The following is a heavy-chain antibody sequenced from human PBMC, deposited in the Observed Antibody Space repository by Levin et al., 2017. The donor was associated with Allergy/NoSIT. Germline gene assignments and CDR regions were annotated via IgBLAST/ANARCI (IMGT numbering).Heavy chain of an antibody. CDR1: GYTFTSYG. D-gene: IGHD5-18*01. CDR3: ARAGDTDYYYYGMDV. CDR2: ISAYNGNT. Sequence: ASVKVSCKASGYTFTSYGISWVRQAPGQGLEWMGWISAYNGNTNYAQKLQGRVTMTTDTSTSTAYMELRSLRSDDTAVYYCARAGDTDYYYYGMDVWGQGTTVTVSS. J-gene: IGHJ6*02. V-gene: IGHV1-18*01.